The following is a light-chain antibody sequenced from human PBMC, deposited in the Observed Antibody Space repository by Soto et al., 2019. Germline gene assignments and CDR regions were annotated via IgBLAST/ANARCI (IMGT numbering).Light chain of an antibody. V-gene: IGKV2-30*01. CDR2: KVS. CDR3: MQGTHWPYT. J-gene: IGKJ2*01. CDR1: QSLVYVNGDTY. Sequence: DVVMTQSPLSLPVTLGQPASISCRSSQSLVYVNGDTYSDWFQHRPGQSPRRLIYKVSNRDSGVPDRFSGSGSGPDFTLKISRVEAENVGVYYCMQGTHWPYTFGQETKLEIK.